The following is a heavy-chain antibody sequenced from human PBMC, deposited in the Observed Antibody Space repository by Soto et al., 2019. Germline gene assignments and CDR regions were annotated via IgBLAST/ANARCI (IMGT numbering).Heavy chain of an antibody. D-gene: IGHD1-7*01. CDR1: VGSFSGYY. V-gene: IGHV4-34*01. CDR3: ARGVPQLELSNWFDP. J-gene: IGHJ5*02. Sequence: SETLSLTCASYVGSFSGYYWSLIRQPPGKGLEWLGETNHSGSTNYNPSLKSRVTISVDTSKNQFSLKLSSVTAADTAVYYCARGVPQLELSNWFDPWGQGTMVTGSS. CDR2: TNHSGST.